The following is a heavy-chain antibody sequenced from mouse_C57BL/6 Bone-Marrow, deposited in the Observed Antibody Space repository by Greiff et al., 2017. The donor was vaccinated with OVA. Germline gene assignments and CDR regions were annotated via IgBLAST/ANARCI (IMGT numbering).Heavy chain of an antibody. CDR2: IDPENGDT. D-gene: IGHD2-1*01. CDR3: TPILWYNWYVDV. J-gene: IGHJ1*03. V-gene: IGHV14-4*01. Sequence: EVQLQQSGAELVRPGASVKLSCTASGFNIKDDYMHWVKQRPEQGLEWIGWIDPENGDTEYASKFQGKATITADTSSNTAYLQLSSLTSEDTAVYYCTPILWYNWYVDVWGTGTTVTVSS. CDR1: GFNIKDDY.